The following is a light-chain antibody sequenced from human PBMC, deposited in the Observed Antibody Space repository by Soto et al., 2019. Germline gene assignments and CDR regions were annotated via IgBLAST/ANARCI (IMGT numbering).Light chain of an antibody. CDR1: QSVSSN. J-gene: IGKJ1*01. CDR3: QQFNSWPRT. CDR2: GPS. V-gene: IGKV3-15*01. Sequence: EIVMTQSPATLSVSPGERATLSCMASQSVSSNLAWYQQQPGQAPRLLIYGPSTRATGIPARFSGSGSGTDFTLTISSLRSEDSAVYYCQQFNSWPRTFGQGTKVEIK.